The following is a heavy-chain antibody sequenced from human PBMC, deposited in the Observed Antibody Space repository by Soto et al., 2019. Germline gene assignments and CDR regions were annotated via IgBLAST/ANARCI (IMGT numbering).Heavy chain of an antibody. J-gene: IGHJ6*02. V-gene: IGHV1-69*06. D-gene: IGHD6-19*01. CDR1: GGTFSSYA. CDR2: IIPIFGTA. Sequence: SVKVSCKASGGTFSSYAISWVRQAPGQGLEWMGGIIPIFGTANYAQKFQGRVTITADKSTGTAYMELSSLRSEDTAVYYCARDQFGWYTSYYYYGMDVWGQGTTVTVSS. CDR3: ARDQFGWYTSYYYYGMDV.